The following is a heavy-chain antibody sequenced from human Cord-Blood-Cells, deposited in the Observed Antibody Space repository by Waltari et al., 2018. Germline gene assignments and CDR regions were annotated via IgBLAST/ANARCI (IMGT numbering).Heavy chain of an antibody. D-gene: IGHD3-10*01. CDR2: IYYSGST. J-gene: IGHJ4*02. V-gene: IGHV4-39*01. CDR3: ASYGSGSYYNGNFDY. CDR1: GGSISSSSYY. Sequence: QLQLQESGPGLVKPSETLSLTCTVSGGSISSSSYYWGWIRQPPGKGLGWLGSIYYSGSTYYNPSLKRLVTISVDTAKNQFSRKLSSVTAADTAVYYCASYGSGSYYNGNFDYWGQGTLVTVSS.